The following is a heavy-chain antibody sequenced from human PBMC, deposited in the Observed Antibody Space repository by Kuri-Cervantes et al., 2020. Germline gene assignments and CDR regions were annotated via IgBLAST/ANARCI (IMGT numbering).Heavy chain of an antibody. J-gene: IGHJ6*03. CDR3: ARSYDSSGYYFYYYYYMDV. V-gene: IGHV1-2*02. D-gene: IGHD3-22*01. CDR1: GYTFTAYY. CDR2: INPNSGGT. Sequence: ASVKVSCKASGYTFTAYYIHWVRQAPGQGLEWMGWINPNSGGTSYAQKFQGRVTMTTDTSTSTAYMELRSLRSDDTAVYYCARSYDSSGYYFYYYYYMDVWGKGTTVTVSS.